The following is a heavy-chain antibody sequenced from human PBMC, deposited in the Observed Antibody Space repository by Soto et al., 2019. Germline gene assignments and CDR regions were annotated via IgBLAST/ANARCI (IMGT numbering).Heavy chain of an antibody. J-gene: IGHJ5*02. CDR3: AKHAEYQLVSWFDP. CDR2: ISAGGGNT. CDR1: GFSFSTYA. D-gene: IGHD2-2*01. Sequence: EVQLLESGGGLVQPGGSLRLSCAVSGFSFSTYAMSWVRQAPGKGLEWVSGISAGGGNTYYADSVRGRFTISRDNSKDTLYLQITSLRAEDTAFYYCAKHAEYQLVSWFDPWGQGTLSPSPQ. V-gene: IGHV3-23*01.